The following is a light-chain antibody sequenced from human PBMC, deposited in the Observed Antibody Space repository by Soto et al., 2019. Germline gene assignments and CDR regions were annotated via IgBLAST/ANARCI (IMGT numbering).Light chain of an antibody. J-gene: IGLJ3*02. V-gene: IGLV2-8*01. CDR2: EVT. Sequence: QSVLTQPPSPPGPPEQPATIPCTGTSSTVGGYNYVSWYQQYPGRAPKLMIYEVTKRPSGVPDRFSGSKSGNTASLTVSGLQAEDEADYYCSSYAASNNFYFVFGGGTKLTVL. CDR3: SSYAASNNFYFV. CDR1: SSTVGGYNY.